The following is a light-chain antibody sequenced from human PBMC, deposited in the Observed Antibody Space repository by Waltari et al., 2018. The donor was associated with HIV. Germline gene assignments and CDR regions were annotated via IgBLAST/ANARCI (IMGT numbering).Light chain of an antibody. V-gene: IGLV1-40*01. Sequence: QSVLTQPPSVSGAPGQRVTISCTGSSSNIGAGYDVHWYQQLPGTAPTLLIYGTNNRPSGVPYRFSGSKSGTSASLAITGLQAEDEAEYYCQSYDSSLSGWVVFGGGTKVTVL. CDR3: QSYDSSLSGWVV. CDR1: SSNIGAGYD. J-gene: IGLJ2*01. CDR2: GTN.